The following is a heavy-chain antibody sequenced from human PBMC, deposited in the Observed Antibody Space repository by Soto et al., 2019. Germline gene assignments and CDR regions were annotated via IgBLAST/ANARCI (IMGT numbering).Heavy chain of an antibody. Sequence: PRGSLRLSGAASGWNFSSYSMNWVRQAPGKGLEWVAVISSNGSNKYYADSVKGRFTISRDNSKNTLYLQMNSLRAEDTAVYYCAKDRGTMVRGVINNYYGMDVWGQGTTVTVSS. J-gene: IGHJ6*02. D-gene: IGHD3-10*01. CDR3: AKDRGTMVRGVINNYYGMDV. CDR1: GWNFSSYS. V-gene: IGHV3-NL1*01. CDR2: ISSNGSNK.